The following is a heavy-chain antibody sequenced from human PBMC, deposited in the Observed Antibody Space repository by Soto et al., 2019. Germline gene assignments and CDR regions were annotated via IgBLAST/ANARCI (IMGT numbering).Heavy chain of an antibody. D-gene: IGHD1-20*01. CDR3: ARRVRYNWKDAGYFDY. V-gene: IGHV2-70*01. Sequence: GSGPTLVNPTQTLTLTCTFSGFSLSTSGMCVSWIRQPPGKALEWLALIDWDDDKYYSTSLKTRLTISKDTSKNQVVLTMTNMDPVDTDTYYCARRVRYNWKDAGYFDYWGQGTLVTVSS. CDR2: IDWDDDK. J-gene: IGHJ4*02. CDR1: GFSLSTSGMC.